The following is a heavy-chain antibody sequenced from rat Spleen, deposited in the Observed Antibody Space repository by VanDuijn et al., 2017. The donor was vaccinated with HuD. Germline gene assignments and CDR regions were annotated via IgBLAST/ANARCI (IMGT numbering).Heavy chain of an antibody. CDR3: TRSPYNNYVMDA. Sequence: QVQLKESGPGLVQPSQTLSLTCTVSGFSLTSYNVHWVRQPTGKGLEWMGVIWTGGSTDYNSALKSRLSISRDTSKNQVFLKMNSLQTEDTAIYYCTRSPYNNYVMDAWGQGASVTVSS. V-gene: IGHV2-30*01. CDR1: GFSLTSYN. CDR2: IWTGGST. D-gene: IGHD1-10*01. J-gene: IGHJ4*01.